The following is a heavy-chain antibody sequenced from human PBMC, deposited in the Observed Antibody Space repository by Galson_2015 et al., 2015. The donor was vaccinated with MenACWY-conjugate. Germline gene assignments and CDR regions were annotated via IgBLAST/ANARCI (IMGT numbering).Heavy chain of an antibody. D-gene: IGHD3-3*01. CDR3: ERDYARLEWLSAYYFDY. J-gene: IGHJ4*02. CDR2: ISISSSYI. CDR1: GFLFSSHT. V-gene: IGHV3-21*01. Sequence: LRLSCAASGFLFSSHTMNWVRQAPGQGLEWVSSISISSSYIYYADSVKGRFTISRDNAKNSLYLQMNSLTAEDTAVYYCERDYARLEWLSAYYFDYWGQGTPVTVSS.